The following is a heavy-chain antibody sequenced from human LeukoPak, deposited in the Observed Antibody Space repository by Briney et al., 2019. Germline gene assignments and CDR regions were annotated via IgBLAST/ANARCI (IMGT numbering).Heavy chain of an antibody. CDR1: GYSFTSYW. J-gene: IGHJ4*02. Sequence: GESLKFSCKGSGYSFTSYWIGWVRQMPGKGLGWMGIIYPGDSDTRYSPSLQGPVTISADKSISTAYLQWSSLKASDTAMYYCARSKLSTYYYDSSGYDYWGQGTLVTVSS. CDR3: ARSKLSTYYYDSSGYDY. V-gene: IGHV5-51*01. D-gene: IGHD3-22*01. CDR2: IYPGDSDT.